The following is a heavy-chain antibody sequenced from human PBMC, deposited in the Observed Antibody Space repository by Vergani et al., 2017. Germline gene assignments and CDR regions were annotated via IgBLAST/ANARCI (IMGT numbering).Heavy chain of an antibody. CDR1: GGSISSGDYY. J-gene: IGHJ6*02. CDR2: IYYSGST. V-gene: IGHV4-30-4*02. D-gene: IGHD2-2*01. CDR3: ARDDCSSTSCYYYYGMDV. Sequence: QVQLQESGPGLVKPSETLSLTCTVSGGSISSGDYYWSWIRQPPGKGLEWIGYIYYSGSTYYNPSLKSRVTISVDTSKNQFSLKLSSVTAADTAVYYCARDDCSSTSCYYYYGMDVWGQGTTVTVSS.